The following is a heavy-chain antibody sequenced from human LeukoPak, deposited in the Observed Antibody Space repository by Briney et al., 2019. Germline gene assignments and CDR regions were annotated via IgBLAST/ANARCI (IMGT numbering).Heavy chain of an antibody. Sequence: ASVKVSCKVSGYTFTDYYMHWVQQAPGKGLEWMGLVDPEDGETIYAEKFQGRVTITADTSTDTAYMELSSLRSEDTAVYYCARDHYYDSSGYYGWGQGTLVTVSS. V-gene: IGHV1-69-2*01. CDR1: GYTFTDYY. J-gene: IGHJ4*02. CDR3: ARDHYYDSSGYYG. CDR2: VDPEDGET. D-gene: IGHD3-22*01.